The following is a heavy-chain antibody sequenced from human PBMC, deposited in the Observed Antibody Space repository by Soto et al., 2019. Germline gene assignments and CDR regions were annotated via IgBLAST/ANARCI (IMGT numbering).Heavy chain of an antibody. Sequence: EVQLLESGGGLVQPGGSLRLSCAASGFTFSSYGMTCVRQAPGRGLEWVSFSSATGAGTYYADSVKGRFTISRDNSKNTLYLQMTSLRADDTAVYYCAKDRRAGGNYGFYSDYWGQGALVIGSS. J-gene: IGHJ4*02. V-gene: IGHV3-23*01. CDR2: SSATGAGT. CDR1: GFTFSSYG. CDR3: AKDRRAGGNYGFYSDY. D-gene: IGHD1-7*01.